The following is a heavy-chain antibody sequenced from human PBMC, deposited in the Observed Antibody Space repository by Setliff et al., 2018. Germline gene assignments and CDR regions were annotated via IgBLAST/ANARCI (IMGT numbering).Heavy chain of an antibody. D-gene: IGHD6-13*01. CDR1: GFTSSMYG. CDR2: ISRDTDYT. V-gene: IGHV3-21*01. Sequence: PGESLKISCAASGFTSSMYGVHWVRQAPGKGLEWISGISRDTDYTYYAESVKGRFTIFRDNAKNSVYLQMNRLRAEDTAVYYCARISRLYTSSWDDYWGRGTLVTVSS. J-gene: IGHJ4*02. CDR3: ARISRLYTSSWDDY.